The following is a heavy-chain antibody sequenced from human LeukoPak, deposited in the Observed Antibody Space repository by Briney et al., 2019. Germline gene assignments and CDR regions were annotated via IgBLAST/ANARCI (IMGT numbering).Heavy chain of an antibody. J-gene: IGHJ4*02. Sequence: PGGSLRLSCAASGFTFSRHWMHWVRQAPGKGLVWIARINSDASDTNYADFVKGRFTISRDNAKNTVYLQINSLRDEDTAVYYCARICSSTDCLIPDWGQGTLATVSS. CDR3: ARICSSTDCLIPD. V-gene: IGHV3-74*01. D-gene: IGHD2-2*01. CDR2: INSDASDT. CDR1: GFTFSRHW.